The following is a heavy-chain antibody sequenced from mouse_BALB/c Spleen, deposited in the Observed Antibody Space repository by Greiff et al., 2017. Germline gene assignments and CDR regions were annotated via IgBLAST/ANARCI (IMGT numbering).Heavy chain of an antibody. CDR3: ARGLPLFAY. Sequence: EVQVVESGGGLVKPGGSLKLSCAASGFTFSSYAMSWVRQTPEKRLEWVASISSGGSTYYPDSVKGRFTISRDNARNILYLQMSSLRSEDTAMYYCARGLPLFAYWGQGTLVTVSA. CDR1: GFTFSSYA. V-gene: IGHV5-6-5*01. D-gene: IGHD2-12*01. J-gene: IGHJ3*01. CDR2: ISSGGST.